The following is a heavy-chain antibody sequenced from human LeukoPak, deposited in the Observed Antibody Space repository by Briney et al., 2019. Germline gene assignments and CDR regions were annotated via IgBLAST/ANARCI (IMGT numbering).Heavy chain of an antibody. J-gene: IGHJ5*02. V-gene: IGHV3-30*04. CDR2: ISCDGDEK. D-gene: IGHD2-2*02. CDR1: GFTVSTTA. CDR3: ARAQLVYCAMTSCYMFDT. Sequence: GGSLRLSCAAAGFTVSTTAMHWVRQAPGKGLEWVAVISCDGDEKYYTDSVKGRFTISRDISTNTLYLEMNSLTPKDTAVYYCARAQLVYCAMTSCYMFDTWGQGTLVTVSS.